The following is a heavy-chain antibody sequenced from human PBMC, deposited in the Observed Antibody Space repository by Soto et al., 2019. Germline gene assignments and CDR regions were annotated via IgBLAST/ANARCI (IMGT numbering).Heavy chain of an antibody. CDR2: IGAGGGAGDRDT. V-gene: IGHV3-23*01. D-gene: IGHD3-16*01. CDR3: ATYAQKQGTFEY. J-gene: IGHJ4*02. CDR1: GFTFSSSA. Sequence: GGSLRLSCAASGFTFSSSAMSWVRHAPGKGPGWVSSIGAGGGAGDRDTYYADSVRGRFTTSRDNSRNTLYLQMNSLTAEDTAVYYCATYAQKQGTFEYWGQGTPVTVSS.